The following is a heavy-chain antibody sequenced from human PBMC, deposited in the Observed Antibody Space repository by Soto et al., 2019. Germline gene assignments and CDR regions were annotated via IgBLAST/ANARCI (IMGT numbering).Heavy chain of an antibody. CDR2: ISAYNGNT. V-gene: IGHV1-18*01. CDR3: ARGWWYYGDYITGMAV. Sequence: GASVKVSCKASRYTFTSYCSSWVRQSPGQGLEWMGWISAYNGNTNYAQKLQGRVTMTTDTSTSTAYMELRSLRSDDTAVYYCARGWWYYGDYITGMAVWGHGTTVTVSS. J-gene: IGHJ6*02. CDR1: RYTFTSYC. D-gene: IGHD4-17*01.